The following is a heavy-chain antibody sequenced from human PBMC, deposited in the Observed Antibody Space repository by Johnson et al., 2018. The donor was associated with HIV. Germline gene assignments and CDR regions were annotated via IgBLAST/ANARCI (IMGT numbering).Heavy chain of an antibody. CDR3: ARVPTSSGYHDAFDI. V-gene: IGHV3-33*01. J-gene: IGHJ3*02. D-gene: IGHD3-22*01. CDR2: IWYDGSNK. CDR1: GFTFSSYG. Sequence: QMLLVESGGGVVQPGRSLRLSCAASGFTFSSYGMHWVRQAPGKGLEWVAVIWYDGSNKYYADSVKGRFTISRDNSKNTLYLQMNSLRAEDTAVYYCARVPTSSGYHDAFDIWGQGTMVTVSS.